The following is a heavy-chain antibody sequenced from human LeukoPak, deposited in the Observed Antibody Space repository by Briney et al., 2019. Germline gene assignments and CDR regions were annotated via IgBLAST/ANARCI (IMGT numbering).Heavy chain of an antibody. CDR2: ISGSGGST. CDR1: GFTFSSYA. Sequence: PGGSLRLSCAASGFTFSSYAMSWVRQAPGKGLEWVSAISGSGGSTYYADSVKGRFTISRDNAKNSLYLQMNSLRAEDTALYYCAKDSRGYYYGMDVWGQGTTVTVSS. V-gene: IGHV3-23*01. D-gene: IGHD3-10*01. J-gene: IGHJ6*02. CDR3: AKDSRGYYYGMDV.